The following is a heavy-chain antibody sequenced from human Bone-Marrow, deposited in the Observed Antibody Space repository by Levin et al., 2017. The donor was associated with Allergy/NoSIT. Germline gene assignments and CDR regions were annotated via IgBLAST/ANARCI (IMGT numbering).Heavy chain of an antibody. V-gene: IGHV3-48*02. CDR2: ISSSTGTSTI. D-gene: IGHD3-16*02. J-gene: IGHJ3*02. CDR1: GFTFSSYS. Sequence: LSLPCAASGFTFSSYSMNWVRQAPGKGLEWVSYISSSTGTSTIYYADSVKGRFTISRDNAKNSLYLQMNSLRDEDTAVYYCARDGGDYDYIWGSYRSGNDAFDIWGQGTMVTVSS. CDR3: ARDGGDYDYIWGSYRSGNDAFDI.